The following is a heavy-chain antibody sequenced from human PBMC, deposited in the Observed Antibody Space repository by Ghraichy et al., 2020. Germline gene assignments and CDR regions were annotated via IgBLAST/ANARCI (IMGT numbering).Heavy chain of an antibody. CDR3: AKSLKVGATYSVSDY. D-gene: IGHD1-26*01. V-gene: IGHV3-23*01. CDR1: GFTFSTYA. J-gene: IGHJ4*02. Sequence: GGSLRLSCAASGFTFSTYAMSWVRQAPGKGLEWVFSITGSGGSTYYADSVKGRFTISRDNSKNTLYLQVNSLRAEDTAVYYCAKSLKVGATYSVSDYWGQGTLVTVSS. CDR2: ITGSGGST.